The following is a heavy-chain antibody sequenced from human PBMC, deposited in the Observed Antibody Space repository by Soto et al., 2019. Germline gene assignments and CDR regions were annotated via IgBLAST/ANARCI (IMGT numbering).Heavy chain of an antibody. CDR3: ARRAPDYDFWSGYPRYYFDY. V-gene: IGHV4-39*01. J-gene: IGHJ4*02. Sequence: SETLSLTCTVSGGSISSSSYYGGWIRQPPGKGLEWIGSIYYSGSTYYNPSLKSRVTISVDTSKNQFSLKLSSVTAADTAVYYCARRAPDYDFWSGYPRYYFDYWGQGTLVTVSS. CDR1: GGSISSSSYY. D-gene: IGHD3-3*01. CDR2: IYYSGST.